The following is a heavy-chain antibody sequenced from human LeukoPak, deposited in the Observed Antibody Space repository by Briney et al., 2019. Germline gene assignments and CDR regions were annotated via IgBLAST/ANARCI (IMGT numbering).Heavy chain of an antibody. Sequence: PGGSLRLSCAASGFTFSNYGIHWVRQAPGKGLEWVAVISFDGSNKYYADSVKGRFTIARDNSKNTLYLQMNSLRPEDTAVYYCARSSGWYHRGPDYYYYYMDVWGKGTTVTVS. V-gene: IGHV3-30*03. J-gene: IGHJ6*03. CDR3: ARSSGWYHRGPDYYYYYMDV. CDR1: GFTFSNYG. CDR2: ISFDGSNK. D-gene: IGHD6-19*01.